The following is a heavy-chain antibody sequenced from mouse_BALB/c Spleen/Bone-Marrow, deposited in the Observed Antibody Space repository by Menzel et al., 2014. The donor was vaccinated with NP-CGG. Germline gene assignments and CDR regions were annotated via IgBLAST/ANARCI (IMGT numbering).Heavy chain of an antibody. Sequence: EVQLQQSGPELVKPGPSVKISCKASGYTFTDYNMHWVKQSHGKSLEWIGYIYPYNGGTGYNQKFKSKATLTVDNSSSTAYMELRSLTSEDSAVYYCASLGRDYWGQCTTLTVSS. V-gene: IGHV1S29*02. J-gene: IGHJ2*01. CDR2: IYPYNGGT. CDR1: GYTFTDYN. D-gene: IGHD4-1*01. CDR3: ASLGRDY.